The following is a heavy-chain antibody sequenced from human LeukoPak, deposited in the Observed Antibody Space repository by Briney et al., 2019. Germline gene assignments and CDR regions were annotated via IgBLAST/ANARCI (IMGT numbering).Heavy chain of an antibody. CDR2: IKQDGSEK. Sequence: TGGSLRLSCAASGFTFSTYWMSWVRQAPGKGLEWVANIKQDGSEKYYVDSVKGRFTISRDNAENSLSLQMNSLRAEDSAVYYWARRSVGFYFFDYWGQGTLVTVSS. V-gene: IGHV3-7*01. CDR3: ARRSVGFYFFDY. D-gene: IGHD5-12*01. CDR1: GFTFSTYW. J-gene: IGHJ4*02.